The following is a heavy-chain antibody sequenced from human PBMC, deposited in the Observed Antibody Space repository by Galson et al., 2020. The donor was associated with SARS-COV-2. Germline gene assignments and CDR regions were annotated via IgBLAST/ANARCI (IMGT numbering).Heavy chain of an antibody. J-gene: IGHJ2*01. CDR1: PYNFISHW. CDR3: ARHPDYGDYDNNWFFDL. Sequence: HGESLKISCKGSPYNFISHWITWVRQMPGKGLEYMGCIDPSDSYTNYSPSFQGHVTISVDTSINTAYLQWGSLKASDTAMYYCARHPDYGDYDNNWFFDLWGPGTLVTVSS. V-gene: IGHV5-10-1*01. CDR2: IDPSDSYT. D-gene: IGHD4-17*01.